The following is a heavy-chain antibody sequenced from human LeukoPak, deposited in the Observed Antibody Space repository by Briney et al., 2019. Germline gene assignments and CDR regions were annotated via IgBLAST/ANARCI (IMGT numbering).Heavy chain of an antibody. V-gene: IGHV3-7*01. CDR3: ARASSTSKYYYYYMDV. Sequence: PGGSLRLYCAASGFTFSSYWMSWVRQAPGKGLEWVANIKQDGSEKYYVDSVKGRFTISRDNAKNSLYLQMNSLRAEDTAVYYCARASSTSKYYYYYMDVWGKGTTVTVSS. D-gene: IGHD2-2*01. CDR1: GFTFSSYW. J-gene: IGHJ6*03. CDR2: IKQDGSEK.